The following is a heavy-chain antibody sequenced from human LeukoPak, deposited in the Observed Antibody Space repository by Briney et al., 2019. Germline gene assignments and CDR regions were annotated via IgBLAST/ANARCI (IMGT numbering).Heavy chain of an antibody. CDR3: AREDADYSGTCFHWFGL. J-gene: IGHJ5*02. D-gene: IGHD1-26*01. CDR2: MNPDTGLT. CDR1: GYTFTTSD. Sequence: ASVKVSCKASGYTFTTSDIHWVRQSPGQGLEWMGSMNPDTGLTGYAQKFQDRVTLTRDTTIATAYLELSSLKAEDTAVYFCAREDADYSGTCFHWFGLWGQGTLVTVSS. V-gene: IGHV1-8*01.